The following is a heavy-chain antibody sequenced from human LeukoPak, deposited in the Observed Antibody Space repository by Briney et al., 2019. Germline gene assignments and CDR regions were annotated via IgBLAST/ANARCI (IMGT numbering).Heavy chain of an antibody. V-gene: IGHV1-69*04. CDR3: ATTNDGGGYQWGDFFDY. CDR2: IISNLGTT. CDR1: GGTSNSHA. J-gene: IGHJ4*02. Sequence: GASVKVSCKASGGTSNSHAISWVRQAPGQGLEWMGRIISNLGTTNRAQKFQDRVTLTADKSTNTAYMELTSLTFDDTAIYYCATTNDGGGYQWGDFFDYWGQGTLVTVSS. D-gene: IGHD3-22*01.